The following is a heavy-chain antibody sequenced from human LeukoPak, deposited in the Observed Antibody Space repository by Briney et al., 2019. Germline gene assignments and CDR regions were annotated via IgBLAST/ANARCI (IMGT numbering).Heavy chain of an antibody. CDR1: GGTFSSYA. J-gene: IGHJ4*02. D-gene: IGHD5-24*01. CDR3: AREEMATIGYYFDY. Sequence: SVKVSCKASGGTFSSYAISWVRRAPGQGLEWMGGIIPIFGTANYAQTFQGRVTITADASTSTAYMKLSSLRSEDTAVYYCAREEMATIGYYFDYWGQGTLVTVSS. CDR2: IIPIFGTA. V-gene: IGHV1-69*13.